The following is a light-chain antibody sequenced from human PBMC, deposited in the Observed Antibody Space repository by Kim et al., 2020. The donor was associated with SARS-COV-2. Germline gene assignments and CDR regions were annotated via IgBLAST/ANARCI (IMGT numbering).Light chain of an antibody. Sequence: GDRVTITCRASQNIDSYLSWYQQKPGKAPKLLIYAAFSLQRGVSSRFSGSGYGTDFTLVISSLQPEDFATYYCQQSYSIPPTFGQGTKL. J-gene: IGKJ2*01. CDR1: QNIDSY. V-gene: IGKV1-39*01. CDR3: QQSYSIPPT. CDR2: AAF.